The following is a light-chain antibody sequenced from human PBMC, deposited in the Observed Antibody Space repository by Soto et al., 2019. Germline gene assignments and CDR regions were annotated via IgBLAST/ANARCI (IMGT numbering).Light chain of an antibody. V-gene: IGLV2-14*01. CDR2: EVS. CDR1: SSDVGGYNY. J-gene: IGLJ1*01. CDR3: SSYTSSSAPLYV. Sequence: QSALTQPASVSGSPGQSITISCTGTSSDVGGYNYVSWHQQHPGKAPKLMIYEVSNRPSGVSNRFSGSKSGNTASLTISGLQAEDEADYYCSSYTSSSAPLYVFGTGTKVTVL.